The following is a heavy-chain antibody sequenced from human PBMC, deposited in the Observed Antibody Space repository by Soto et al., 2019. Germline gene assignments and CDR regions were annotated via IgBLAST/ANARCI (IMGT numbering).Heavy chain of an antibody. Sequence: ASVKVSCKASGYTFTSYAMHWVRQAPGQRLEWMGWINAGNGNTKYSQKFQGRVTITRDTSASTAYMELSSLRSEDTAVYYCARLPIFYCSSTSCSLGPIDYWGQGTLVTVAS. CDR2: INAGNGNT. CDR3: ARLPIFYCSSTSCSLGPIDY. J-gene: IGHJ4*02. V-gene: IGHV1-3*01. CDR1: GYTFTSYA. D-gene: IGHD2-2*01.